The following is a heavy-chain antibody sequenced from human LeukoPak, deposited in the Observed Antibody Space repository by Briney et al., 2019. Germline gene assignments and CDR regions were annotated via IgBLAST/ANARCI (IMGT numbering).Heavy chain of an antibody. CDR2: ITGTGGVT. J-gene: IGHJ4*02. CDR3: AKEVSGSGSYYGGNDY. Sequence: GGSLRLSCAASGFTFGSYAMGWVRQAPGKGLEWLSAITGTGGVTYYADSVKGRFTISRDSSKTTLYLQMNSLRAEDTAVYYCAKEVSGSGSYYGGNDYWGQGTLVIVSS. CDR1: GFTFGSYA. V-gene: IGHV3-23*01. D-gene: IGHD3-10*01.